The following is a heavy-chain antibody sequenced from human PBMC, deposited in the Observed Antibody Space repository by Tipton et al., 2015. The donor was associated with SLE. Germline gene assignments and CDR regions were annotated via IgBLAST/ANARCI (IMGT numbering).Heavy chain of an antibody. J-gene: IGHJ4*02. CDR1: GFTFSSYE. Sequence: LRLSCAASGFTFSSYEMNWIRQPPGKGLEWIGSIYYSGSTYYNPSLKSRVTRSVDTSKNQFSLKLSSVTAADTAVYYCAGLDVGITGKWGQGTLVTVSS. CDR2: IYYSGST. V-gene: IGHV4-39*07. D-gene: IGHD1-20*01. CDR3: AGLDVGITGK.